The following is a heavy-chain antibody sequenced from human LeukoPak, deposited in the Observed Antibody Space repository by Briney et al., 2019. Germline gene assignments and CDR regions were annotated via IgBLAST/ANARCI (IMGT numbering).Heavy chain of an antibody. J-gene: IGHJ4*02. CDR1: GFTFSTYA. V-gene: IGHV3-30-3*01. CDR3: ARALNEGARFDY. Sequence: GGSLRLSCTASGFTFSTYAMHWVRQAPGKGLEWVAVISYDGTNKYYADSMKGRFTISRDNSKNTLYLQMNSLRAEDTAVYYCARALNEGARFDYWGQGTLVTVSS. CDR2: ISYDGTNK.